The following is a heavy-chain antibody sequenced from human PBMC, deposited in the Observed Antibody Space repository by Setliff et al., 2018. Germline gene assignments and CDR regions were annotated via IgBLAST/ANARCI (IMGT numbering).Heavy chain of an antibody. CDR2: ISVDGSNE. CDR1: GFTFSRYA. V-gene: IGHV3-30*04. J-gene: IGHJ6*03. Sequence: GGSLRLSCAASGFTFSRYALHWVRQAPGKGLEWVALISVDGSNEHYADSVKGRFTISRDNSINTVYLQMNSLRREDTAVYFCAREEVEPLSMTSYYYYMDVWGRGTTVTVSS. D-gene: IGHD1-1*01. CDR3: AREEVEPLSMTSYYYYMDV.